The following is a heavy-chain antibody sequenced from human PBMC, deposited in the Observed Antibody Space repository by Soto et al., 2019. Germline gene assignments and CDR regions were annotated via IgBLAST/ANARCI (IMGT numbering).Heavy chain of an antibody. J-gene: IGHJ4*02. CDR2: ISAYNGNT. Sequence: QVQLVQSGAEVKKPGASVKVSCKASGYTFTSYGISWVRQAPGQGLEWMGWISAYNGNTNYARKLQGRVTMTTDTSTSTAYMELRSLRSDDTAVYYCARERGLPYDFWSGYYTPGGDYWGQGTLVTVSS. CDR3: ARERGLPYDFWSGYYTPGGDY. CDR1: GYTFTSYG. D-gene: IGHD3-3*01. V-gene: IGHV1-18*01.